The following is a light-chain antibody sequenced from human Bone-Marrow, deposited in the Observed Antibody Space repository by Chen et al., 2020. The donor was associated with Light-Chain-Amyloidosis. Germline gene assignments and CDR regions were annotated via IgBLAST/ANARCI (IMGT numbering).Light chain of an antibody. CDR1: SSDVGGDNH. J-gene: IGLJ1*01. Sequence: QSGLTQPASVSGSPGQSITISCTGTSSDVGGDNHVSWYQQHPDKSPNLMIYEVTNRPSWVPDRFSGSKSDNTASLTISGLRTEDEADYFCSSYTITNTLVFGSGTRVTVL. V-gene: IGLV2-14*01. CDR2: EVT. CDR3: SSYTITNTLV.